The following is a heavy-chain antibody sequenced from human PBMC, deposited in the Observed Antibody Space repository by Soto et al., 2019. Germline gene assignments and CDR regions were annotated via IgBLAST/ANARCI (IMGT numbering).Heavy chain of an antibody. Sequence: SETLSLTCTVSGGSISSGGYYWSWIRQHPGKGLEWIGYIYYSGSTYYNPSLKSRVTISVDTSKNQFSLKLSSVTAADTAVYYCARASTYYDFWSGYPSEPKYYFDYWGQGTLVTVS. V-gene: IGHV4-31*03. J-gene: IGHJ4*02. CDR1: GGSISSGGYY. CDR3: ARASTYYDFWSGYPSEPKYYFDY. CDR2: IYYSGST. D-gene: IGHD3-3*01.